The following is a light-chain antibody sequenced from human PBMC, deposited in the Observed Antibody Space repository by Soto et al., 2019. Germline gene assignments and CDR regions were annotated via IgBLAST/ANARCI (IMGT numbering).Light chain of an antibody. V-gene: IGLV1-40*01. J-gene: IGLJ3*02. CDR1: SSNIGAGYD. Sequence: QPVLTQQPSVSGAPGQRVTISCTGSSSNIGAGYDVHWYQQLPGTAPKLLIYGNSNRPSGVPDRFSGSKSGTSASLAITGLQADDEADYYCQSYDSSLSGWVFGGGTKLTVL. CDR3: QSYDSSLSGWV. CDR2: GNS.